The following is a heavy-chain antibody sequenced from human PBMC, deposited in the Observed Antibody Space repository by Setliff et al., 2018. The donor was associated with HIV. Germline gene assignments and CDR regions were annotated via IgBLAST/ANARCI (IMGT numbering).Heavy chain of an antibody. J-gene: IGHJ6*04. V-gene: IGHV3-48*01. CDR2: ISSSGSTI. D-gene: IGHD2-15*01. Sequence: GSLRLSCATSGFTFSDYALNWVRHAPGGGLEWVSSISSSGSTIYYADSVRGRFTISRDNAKNSLYLQMNSLRAEDTAVYYCARDPYCSGGSCYNEKDVWGKGTTVTVSS. CDR3: ARDPYCSGGSCYNEKDV. CDR1: GFTFSDYA.